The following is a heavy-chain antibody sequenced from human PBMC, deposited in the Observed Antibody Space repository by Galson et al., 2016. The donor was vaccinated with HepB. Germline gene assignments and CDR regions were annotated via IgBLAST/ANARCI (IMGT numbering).Heavy chain of an antibody. CDR2: ISRDGGDT. CDR3: TRARNWNVGGDDAFDI. Sequence: SLRLSCAASGFALRNYVMQWVRQAPGKGLEWLAVISRDGGDTFYADSVRGQFTISRDNAKNLLYLQMNSLRPEDTAVYYCTRARNWNVGGDDAFDIWGQGTMVTVSS. CDR1: GFALRNYV. D-gene: IGHD1-1*01. J-gene: IGHJ3*02. V-gene: IGHV3-30*03.